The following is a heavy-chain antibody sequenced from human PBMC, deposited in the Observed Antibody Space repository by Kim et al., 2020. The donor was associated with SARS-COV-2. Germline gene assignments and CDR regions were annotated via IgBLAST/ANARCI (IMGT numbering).Heavy chain of an antibody. V-gene: IGHV3-15*01. J-gene: IGHJ4*02. Sequence: TDYAAPVKGRFTISRDDSKNTLYLQMNSLKTEDTAVYYCTTLTIHTRGSNWGQGTLVTVSS. CDR3: TTLTIHTRGSN. D-gene: IGHD3-3*01. CDR2: T.